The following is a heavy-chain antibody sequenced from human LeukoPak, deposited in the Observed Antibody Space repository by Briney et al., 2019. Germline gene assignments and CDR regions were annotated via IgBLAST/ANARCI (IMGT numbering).Heavy chain of an antibody. V-gene: IGHV3-23*01. CDR2: INDGVGRA. J-gene: IGHJ3*02. CDR3: ARDQRKYCSKTSCYVYDI. Sequence: GGSLRLSCSASGFTFSNYAMSWVRQAPGKGLEWVSAINDGVGRAFYADAVRGRFTISRDNSKNTLYLQVSSLRAEDTAIYYCARDQRKYCSKTSCYVYDIWGQGTVVTVSA. CDR1: GFTFSNYA. D-gene: IGHD2-2*01.